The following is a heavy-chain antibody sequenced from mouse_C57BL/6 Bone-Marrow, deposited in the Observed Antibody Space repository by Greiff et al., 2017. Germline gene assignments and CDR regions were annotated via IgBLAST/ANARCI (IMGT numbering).Heavy chain of an antibody. CDR2: INPNYGTT. CDR1: GYSFTDYN. D-gene: IGHD1-1*01. CDR3: ARSGYDGSSYAMDY. J-gene: IGHJ4*01. V-gene: IGHV1-39*01. Sequence: EVQLQQSGPELVKPGASVKISCKASGYSFTDYNMNWVQQSNGKSLEWIGVINPNYGTTSYNQKFKGKATLTVDQSSSTAYMQLNSLTSEDSAVYYGARSGYDGSSYAMDYWGQGTSVTVSS.